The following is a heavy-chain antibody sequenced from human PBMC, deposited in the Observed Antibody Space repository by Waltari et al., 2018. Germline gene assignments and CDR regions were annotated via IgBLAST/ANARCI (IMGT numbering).Heavy chain of an antibody. CDR2: IYYSGIT. Sequence: QLQLQESGPGLVKPSETLSLTCTVSGGSISSSSYYWVWIRQPPGKGLEWIGSIYYSGITYYNPSLKSRVTISVDTSKNQFSLKLSSVTAADTAVYYCASYCSSTSCWYYYGMDVWGQGTTVTVSS. D-gene: IGHD2-2*01. CDR3: ASYCSSTSCWYYYGMDV. V-gene: IGHV4-39*01. CDR1: GGSISSSSYY. J-gene: IGHJ6*02.